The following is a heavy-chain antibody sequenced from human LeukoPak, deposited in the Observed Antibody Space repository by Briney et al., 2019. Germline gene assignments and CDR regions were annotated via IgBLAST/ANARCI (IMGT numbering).Heavy chain of an antibody. Sequence: GGSLRLSCAASGFTFSSYAMSWVRQAPGKGLEWVSAISSSGGSTYYADSVRGRFTISRENSKNTVYLQMNSLGDEDTAVYHCAKDSGQLGVREVFDVWGQEEVVTVSS. CDR1: GFTFSSYA. J-gene: IGHJ3*01. V-gene: IGHV3-23*01. D-gene: IGHD7-27*01. CDR3: AKDSGQLGVREVFDV. CDR2: ISSSGGST.